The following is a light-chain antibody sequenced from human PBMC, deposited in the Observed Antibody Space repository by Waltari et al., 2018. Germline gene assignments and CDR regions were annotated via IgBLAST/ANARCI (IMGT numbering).Light chain of an antibody. Sequence: QSVLTQPPSASGTPGQRVTISCSGSSSNLGSTTVNWYQQLPGTAPNLLIYSNNQRPSGVPDRFSGSKSGTSASLAISGLQSEDEADYYCAAWDDSLNVVFGGGTKLTVL. V-gene: IGLV1-44*01. J-gene: IGLJ2*01. CDR1: SSNLGSTT. CDR3: AAWDDSLNVV. CDR2: SNN.